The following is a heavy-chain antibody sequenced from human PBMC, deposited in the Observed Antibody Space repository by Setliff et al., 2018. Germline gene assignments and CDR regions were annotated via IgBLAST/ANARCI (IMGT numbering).Heavy chain of an antibody. CDR2: INPNSGGT. J-gene: IGHJ6*03. CDR3: ATVVRGGTSRTSYYYYYMDV. D-gene: IGHD1-26*01. Sequence: GASVKVSCKASGYTFTGYYMHWVRQAPGQGLEWMGWINPNSGGTNYAQKFQGRVTMTRDTSISTAYMELSSLRSDDTGVYYCATVVRGGTSRTSYYYYYMDVWGKGTTVTVSS. V-gene: IGHV1-2*02. CDR1: GYTFTGYY.